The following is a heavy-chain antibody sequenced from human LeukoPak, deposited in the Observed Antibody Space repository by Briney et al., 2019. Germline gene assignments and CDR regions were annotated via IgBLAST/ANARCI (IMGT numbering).Heavy chain of an antibody. J-gene: IGHJ4*02. CDR3: AFSKDGGNSASDY. Sequence: GGSLRLSCAASGFSFGDYYMSWIRQAPGKGLEWVSYISSFGSTIYYADSVKGRFTISRDNAKNSLYLQMNSLRAEDTAVYYCAFSKDGGNSASDYWGQGTLVTVSS. CDR2: ISSFGSTI. D-gene: IGHD4-23*01. CDR1: GFSFGDYY. V-gene: IGHV3-11*01.